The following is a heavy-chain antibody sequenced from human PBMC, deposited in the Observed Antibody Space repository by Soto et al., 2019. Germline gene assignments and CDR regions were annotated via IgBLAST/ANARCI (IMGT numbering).Heavy chain of an antibody. CDR3: ARVVTMVRGRYFDL. D-gene: IGHD3-10*01. CDR1: GFTFSSYV. J-gene: IGHJ2*01. Sequence: GGSLRLSCAASGFTFSSYVMHWVRQAPGKGLEYVSAVSSNGASTYYANSVKGRFTISRDNSKNTLYLQMGSLRAEDMAVYYCARVVTMVRGRYFDLWGRGTLVTVSS. V-gene: IGHV3-64*01. CDR2: VSSNGAST.